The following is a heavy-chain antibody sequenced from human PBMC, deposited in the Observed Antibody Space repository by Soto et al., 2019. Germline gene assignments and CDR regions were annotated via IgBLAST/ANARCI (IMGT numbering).Heavy chain of an antibody. CDR3: ARGLTLEYSSSNFDY. Sequence: QVQLQQWGAGLLKPSETLSLTCAVYGGSFSGYYWSWIRQPPGKGLEWIGEINHSGSTNYNPSLKSRVTISVDTSKNQFSLKLSSVTAADPAVYYCARGLTLEYSSSNFDYWGQGTLVTVSS. D-gene: IGHD6-6*01. CDR1: GGSFSGYY. J-gene: IGHJ4*02. V-gene: IGHV4-34*01. CDR2: INHSGST.